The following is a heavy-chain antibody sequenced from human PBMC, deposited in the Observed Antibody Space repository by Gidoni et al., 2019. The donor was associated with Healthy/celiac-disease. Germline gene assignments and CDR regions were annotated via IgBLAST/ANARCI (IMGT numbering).Heavy chain of an antibody. V-gene: IGHV3-9*01. CDR2: ISWNSGSI. Sequence: EVQLVESGGGLVQPGRSLRLSCAASGFTFDDYAMHWVRQAPGKGLEWVSGISWNSGSIGYADSVKGRFTISRDNAKNSLYLQMNSLRAEDTALYYCVLRSSPFDYWGQGTLVTVSS. CDR3: VLRSSPFDY. D-gene: IGHD3-3*01. CDR1: GFTFDDYA. J-gene: IGHJ4*02.